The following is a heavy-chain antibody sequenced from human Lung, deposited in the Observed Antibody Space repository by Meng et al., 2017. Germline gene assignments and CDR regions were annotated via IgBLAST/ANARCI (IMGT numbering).Heavy chain of an antibody. V-gene: IGHV4-30-4*01. J-gene: IGHJ2*01. Sequence: QVQRQESGPGLVKPSQTLSLTVTVSGGSISSSNYYWSWIRQPPGKGLEWSGHIYNSGSTYYNPSLKSRITISVDTSKNQFSLKLSSVTAADTAVYYCARGQKGYFDLWGRGTLVTVSS. CDR1: GGSISSSNYY. CDR2: IYNSGST. CDR3: ARGQKGYFDL.